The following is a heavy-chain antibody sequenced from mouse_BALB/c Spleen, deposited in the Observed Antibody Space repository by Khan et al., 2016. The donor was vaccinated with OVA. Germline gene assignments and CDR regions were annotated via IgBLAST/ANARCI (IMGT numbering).Heavy chain of an antibody. V-gene: IGHV1-7*01. Sequence: VQLQQSGAELAKPGASVKMSCKASGYTFTSYWMHWVKQRPGQGLEWIGYINPSSGYTEYNQNFKDKATLTADKSSSTAYMQLSSLTSEDAAVDYSARDRIDYWGQGTTLTVSS. CDR2: INPSSGYT. J-gene: IGHJ2*01. CDR1: GYTFTSYW. CDR3: ARDRIDY.